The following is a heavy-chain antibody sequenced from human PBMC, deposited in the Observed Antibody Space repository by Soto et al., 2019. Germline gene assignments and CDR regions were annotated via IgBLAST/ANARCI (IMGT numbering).Heavy chain of an antibody. D-gene: IGHD1-7*01. V-gene: IGHV3-74*01. CDR3: ARAGDWNYVYDF. CDR1: GFTFTNYR. Sequence: EVQLVESGGGLVQPGGSLRLSCAASGFTFTNYRIHWVRQAPGKGLVWVSRVNSDGSSTNYADSVKGRFTISSDNTKNTVFLQMNSLRDEDTAVYYCARAGDWNYVYDFWGQGTLVTVSS. J-gene: IGHJ4*02. CDR2: VNSDGSST.